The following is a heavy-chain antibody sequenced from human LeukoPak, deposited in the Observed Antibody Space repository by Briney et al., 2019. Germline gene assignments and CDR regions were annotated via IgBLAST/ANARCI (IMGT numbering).Heavy chain of an antibody. CDR3: ARDFYGPDY. CDR1: GFTFDDYA. J-gene: IGHJ4*02. D-gene: IGHD2/OR15-2a*01. Sequence: NTGGSLRLSCGASGFTFDDYAMHWVRQAPGKGLEWVSYISSSGSTIYYADSVKGRFTISRDNAKNSLYLQMNSLRAEDTAVYYCARDFYGPDYWGQGTLVTVSS. V-gene: IGHV3-11*01. CDR2: ISSSGSTI.